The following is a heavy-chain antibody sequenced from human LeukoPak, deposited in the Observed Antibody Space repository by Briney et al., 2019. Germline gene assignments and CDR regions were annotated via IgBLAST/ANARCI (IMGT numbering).Heavy chain of an antibody. CDR2: INHSGST. J-gene: IGHJ4*02. CDR3: ARGLAIAGNGPDFDY. V-gene: IGHV4-34*01. Sequence: SETLSLTCAVYGGSFSGYYWSWLRQPPGKGLEWIGEINHSGSTNYNPSLKSRVTISVDTSKNQFSLKLSSVTAADTAVYYCARGLAIAGNGPDFDYWGQGTLVTVSS. D-gene: IGHD6-13*01. CDR1: GGSFSGYY.